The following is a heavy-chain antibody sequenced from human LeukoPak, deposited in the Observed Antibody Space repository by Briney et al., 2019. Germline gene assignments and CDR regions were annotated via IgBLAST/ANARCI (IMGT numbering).Heavy chain of an antibody. Sequence: PGGSLRLSCAASGFTFSSYAVHWVRQAPGKGLGWVAGLSSDGTNKYYADSVQGRFTISRDTSKNTLYLLMNSLRGEDTAVYYCARVVGATSPFDYWGQGTLVTVSS. CDR2: LSSDGTNK. V-gene: IGHV3-30-3*01. J-gene: IGHJ4*02. CDR1: GFTFSSYA. CDR3: ARVVGATSPFDY. D-gene: IGHD1-26*01.